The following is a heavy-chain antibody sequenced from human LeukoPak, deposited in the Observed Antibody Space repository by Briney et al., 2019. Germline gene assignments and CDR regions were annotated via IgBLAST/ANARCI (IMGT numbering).Heavy chain of an antibody. D-gene: IGHD6-13*01. CDR2: MSGSGVNT. CDR1: GFTSSSYG. Sequence: GGSLRLSCAASGFTSSSYGMSWVRQAPGKGLEWVSAMSGSGVNTDYADSVRGRFTISRDNSKNTLYLQMNSLRAEDTAVYYCAGGLGGYSSSWDAKDAFDIWGQGTMVTVSS. CDR3: AGGLGGYSSSWDAKDAFDI. V-gene: IGHV3-23*01. J-gene: IGHJ3*02.